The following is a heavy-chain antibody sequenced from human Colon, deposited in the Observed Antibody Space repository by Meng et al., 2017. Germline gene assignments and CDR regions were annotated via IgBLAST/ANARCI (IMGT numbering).Heavy chain of an antibody. J-gene: IGHJ4*02. V-gene: IGHV4-39*07. CDR1: GDSMSCVGHP. Sequence: EAGPGVGRSSEILFLTCTISGDSMSCVGHPWGWVRKPLGKMMEWMGTNYYRGRNNYTTSPKSRTSMTVDMYQNSFSLTVSSVTYSDTGIYSCVISSDYWGQGTLVTVSS. D-gene: IGHD6-13*01. CDR3: VISSDY. CDR2: NYYRGRN.